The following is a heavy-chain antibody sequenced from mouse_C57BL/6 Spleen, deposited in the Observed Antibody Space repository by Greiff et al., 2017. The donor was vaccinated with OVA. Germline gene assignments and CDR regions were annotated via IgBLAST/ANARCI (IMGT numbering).Heavy chain of an antibody. V-gene: IGHV1-15*01. CDR3: TRGGVSTMVTTFDY. D-gene: IGHD2-2*01. CDR1: GYTFTDYE. Sequence: QVHVKQSGAELVRPGASVTLSCKASGYTFTDYEMHWVKQTPVHGLEWIGAIDPETGGTAYNQKFKGKAILTADKSSSTAYMELRSLTSEDSAVYYCTRGGVSTMVTTFDYWGQGTTLTVSS. CDR2: IDPETGGT. J-gene: IGHJ2*01.